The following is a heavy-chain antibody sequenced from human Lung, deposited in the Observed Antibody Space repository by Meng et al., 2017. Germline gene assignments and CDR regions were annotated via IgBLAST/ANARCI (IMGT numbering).Heavy chain of an antibody. CDR3: ARRVHDGRHYHYFDY. Sequence: QLQLQESGPGLVKPSETLSLTATVSGGSISSSSNYWDWIRQPPGKRLEWIGSIYYSGATYYNPSLKSRVTMSVDTSKNQFSLRLSSVTAADTAVFYCARRVHDGRHYHYFDYWGQGALVTVSS. J-gene: IGHJ4*02. CDR2: IYYSGAT. CDR1: GGSISSSSNY. V-gene: IGHV4-39*01. D-gene: IGHD3-16*01.